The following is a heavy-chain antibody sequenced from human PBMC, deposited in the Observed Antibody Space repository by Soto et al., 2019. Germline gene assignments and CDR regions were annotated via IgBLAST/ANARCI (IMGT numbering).Heavy chain of an antibody. CDR2: VYYNGNT. V-gene: IGHV4-31*03. Sequence: SETLSLTCTVSGDSINRGGYYWSWVRQHPEKGLEWIGHVYYNGNTYYNPSLKSRVTMSVDTSQFKFSLQLSSVTAADTAIYYCARSFVDAGNWFDPWGQGTLVTVSS. CDR1: GDSINRGGYY. J-gene: IGHJ5*02. D-gene: IGHD6-6*01. CDR3: ARSFVDAGNWFDP.